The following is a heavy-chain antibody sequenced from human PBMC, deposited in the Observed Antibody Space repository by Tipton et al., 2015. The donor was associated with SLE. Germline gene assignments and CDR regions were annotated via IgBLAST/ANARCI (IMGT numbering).Heavy chain of an antibody. V-gene: IGHV3-23*01. J-gene: IGHJ4*02. CDR1: GFTFSRFA. Sequence: SLRLSCAASGFTFSRFAMSWVRQAPGKGLEWVSTISGSGISGSGGRTYYADSVKGRFTISRDNSKNTLYLQMSRLRAEDTAVYYCAKDSPPHYGSGSYHDYWGQGTLVTVSS. D-gene: IGHD3-10*01. CDR2: ISGSGISGSGGRT. CDR3: AKDSPPHYGSGSYHDY.